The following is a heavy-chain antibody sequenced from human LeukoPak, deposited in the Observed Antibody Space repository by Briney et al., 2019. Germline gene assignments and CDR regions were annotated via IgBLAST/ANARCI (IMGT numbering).Heavy chain of an antibody. CDR2: ISGST. Sequence: GGSLRLSCAASGFTFSSYAMSWVRQAPGKGLEWVSAISGSTYYADSVKGRFTTSRDNSKNTLYLQMNSPRAEDTAVYYCAKAAASYCSSTSCYGHYYYGMDVWGQGTTVTVSS. V-gene: IGHV3-23*01. CDR3: AKAAASYCSSTSCYGHYYYGMDV. CDR1: GFTFSSYA. J-gene: IGHJ6*02. D-gene: IGHD2-2*01.